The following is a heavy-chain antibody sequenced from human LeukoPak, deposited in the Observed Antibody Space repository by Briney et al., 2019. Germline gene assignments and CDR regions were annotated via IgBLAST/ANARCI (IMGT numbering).Heavy chain of an antibody. CDR2: IKQDGSEK. J-gene: IGHJ4*02. V-gene: IGHV3-7*01. D-gene: IGHD5-24*01. CDR1: GFTFSSYW. CDR3: AKDLEDGYNYVMDY. Sequence: PGGSLRLSCAASGFTFSSYWMSWVRQAPGKGPEWVANIKQDGSEKYYVDSVKGRFTISRDNAKNSLYLQMNSLRAEDTAVYYCAKDLEDGYNYVMDYWGQGTLVTVSS.